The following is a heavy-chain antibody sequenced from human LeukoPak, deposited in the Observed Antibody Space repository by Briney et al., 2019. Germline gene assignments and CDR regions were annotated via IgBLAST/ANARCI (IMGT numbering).Heavy chain of an antibody. CDR2: TSRDGGGT. CDR1: GFTFSTFA. Sequence: GGSLRLSCAASGFTFSTFAMTWVRQAPGKGLEWVSATSRDGGGTYYADSVKGRFTISRDNSKNTLYLQMNSLRAEDTAVYYCANLNPDIVVAVDPWGQGTLVTVSS. J-gene: IGHJ5*02. D-gene: IGHD6-19*01. V-gene: IGHV3-23*01. CDR3: ANLNPDIVVAVDP.